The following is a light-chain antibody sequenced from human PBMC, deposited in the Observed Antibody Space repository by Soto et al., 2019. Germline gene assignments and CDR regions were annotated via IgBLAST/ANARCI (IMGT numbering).Light chain of an antibody. CDR2: RSS. CDR3: QQYQNLWT. J-gene: IGKJ1*01. Sequence: TQAPDTLAVSPGDRATLPFRASQTIYSNVAWYQQRPGQPPRLLIYRSSSGATGIPARFSGSGSGTEFTLTINGLQAEDFAVYYCQQYQNLWTFGQGTKVAIK. CDR1: QTIYSN. V-gene: IGKV3-15*01.